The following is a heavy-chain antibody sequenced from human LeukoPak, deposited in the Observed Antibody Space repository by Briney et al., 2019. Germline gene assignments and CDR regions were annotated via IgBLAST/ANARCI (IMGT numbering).Heavy chain of an antibody. D-gene: IGHD3-3*01. J-gene: IGHJ6*02. CDR2: INAGNGNT. V-gene: IGHV1-3*01. CDR3: ARVPYDFWTKYYYYGMDV. CDR1: GYTFTSYA. Sequence: GAXVKVSCKASGYTFTSYAMHWVRQAPGQRLEWMGWINAGNGNTKYSQKFQGRVTITRDTSASTAYMELSSLRSEDTAVYYCARVPYDFWTKYYYYGMDVWGQGTTVTVSS.